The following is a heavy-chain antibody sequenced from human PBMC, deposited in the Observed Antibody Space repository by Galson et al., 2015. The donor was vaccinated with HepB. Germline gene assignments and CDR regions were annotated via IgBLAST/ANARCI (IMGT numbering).Heavy chain of an antibody. Sequence: SVKVSCKASGYTFTSYGISWVRQAPGQGLEWMGWISAYNGNTNYAQKLQGRVTMTTDTSTSTAYTELRSLRSDDTAVYYCARVGYCSSTSCYLGAFDIWGQGTMVTVSS. CDR1: GYTFTSYG. V-gene: IGHV1-18*01. CDR3: ARVGYCSSTSCYLGAFDI. D-gene: IGHD2-2*03. CDR2: ISAYNGNT. J-gene: IGHJ3*02.